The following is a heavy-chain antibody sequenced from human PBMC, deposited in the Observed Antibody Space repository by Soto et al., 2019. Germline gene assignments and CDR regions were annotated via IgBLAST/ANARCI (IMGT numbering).Heavy chain of an antibody. CDR1: GFTFDDYA. CDR3: AKDLGIHNNYYYYYGMDV. J-gene: IGHJ6*02. V-gene: IGHV3-9*01. D-gene: IGHD1-1*01. CDR2: ISWNSGSI. Sequence: SLRLSCAASGFTFDDYAMHWVRQAPWKGLEWVSGISWNSGSIGYADSVKGRFTISRDNAKNSLYLQMNSLRAEDTALYYCAKDLGIHNNYYYYYGMDVWGQGTTVTVSS.